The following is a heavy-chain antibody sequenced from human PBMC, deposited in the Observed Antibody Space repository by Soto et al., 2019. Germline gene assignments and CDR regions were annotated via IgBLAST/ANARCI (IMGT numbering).Heavy chain of an antibody. J-gene: IGHJ4*02. CDR1: GFTFSDYY. D-gene: IGHD5-18*01. CDR3: ARTGYCYGYTLWYFDY. V-gene: IGHV3-11*06. Sequence: PGGSLRLSCAASGFTFSDYYMSWIRQAPGKGLEWVSYISSSSSYTNYADSVKGRFTISRDNAKNSLYLQMNSLRAEDTAVYYRARTGYCYGYTLWYFDYWGQGTLVTVSS. CDR2: ISSSSSYT.